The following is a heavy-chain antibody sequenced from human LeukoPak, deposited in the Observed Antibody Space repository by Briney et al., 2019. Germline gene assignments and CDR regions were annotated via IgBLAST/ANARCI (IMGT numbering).Heavy chain of an antibody. J-gene: IGHJ4*02. CDR2: FNLEDGEA. V-gene: IGHV1-24*01. Sequence: ASVKVSCKASGYTFASYDINWVRQATRQGLEWMGGFNLEDGEAIYAEKFQGRVTVTEETSTDTAYMELSSLRSEDTAVYYCVPDSGNDFDYWGQGTLVTVSS. CDR1: GYTFASYD. D-gene: IGHD1-14*01. CDR3: VPDSGNDFDY.